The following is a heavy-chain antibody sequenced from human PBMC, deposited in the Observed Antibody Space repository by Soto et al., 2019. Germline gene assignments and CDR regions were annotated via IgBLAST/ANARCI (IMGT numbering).Heavy chain of an antibody. J-gene: IGHJ4*02. CDR3: AKDPGFDADSSGWDYFDY. V-gene: IGHV3-23*01. CDR1: GFTFSSYA. D-gene: IGHD6-19*01. CDR2: FSGSGGST. Sequence: EVQLLESGGGLVQPGGSLRLSCAASGFTFSSYAMSWVRQAPGKGLEWVSAFSGSGGSTYYADSVKGRFTISRDNSKNTLYLQMNSLRAEDTAVYYCAKDPGFDADSSGWDYFDYWGQGTLVTVSS.